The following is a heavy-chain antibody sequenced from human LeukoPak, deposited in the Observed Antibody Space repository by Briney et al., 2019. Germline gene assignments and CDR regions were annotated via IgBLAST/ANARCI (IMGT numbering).Heavy chain of an antibody. Sequence: GESLTISCKASGYSFNTYWIGWVRQKPGKGLEWMAIVYPGDSHTRYSPSFEGHFTISADKTVTTAYLQWSGLEASDTAVYYCARLSGGSWANTEYFPDWGQGTLVIVSS. CDR2: VYPGDSHT. D-gene: IGHD7-27*01. V-gene: IGHV5-51*01. J-gene: IGHJ1*01. CDR3: ARLSGGSWANTEYFPD. CDR1: GYSFNTYW.